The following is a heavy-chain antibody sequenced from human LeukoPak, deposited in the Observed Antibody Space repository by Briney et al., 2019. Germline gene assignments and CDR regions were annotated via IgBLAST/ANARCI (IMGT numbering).Heavy chain of an antibody. CDR2: ISGSGTST. CDR3: ARANSVTYSYYFDF. V-gene: IGHV3-23*01. CDR1: GFTFSNYA. D-gene: IGHD1-26*01. Sequence: PGGSLRLSCAASGFTFSNYAMTWVRQAPGKGLEWVSAISGSGTSTYYADSVKGRFTISGDNSENTLYLQMNSLRAEDTAVYYCARANSVTYSYYFDFWGQGTLVTVSS. J-gene: IGHJ4*02.